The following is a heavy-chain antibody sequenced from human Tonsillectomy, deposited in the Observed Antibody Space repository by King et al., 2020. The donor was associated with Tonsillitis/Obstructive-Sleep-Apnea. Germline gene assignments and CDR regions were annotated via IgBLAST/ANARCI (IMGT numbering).Heavy chain of an antibody. CDR1: GGSFSGYY. J-gene: IGHJ3*02. V-gene: IGHV4-34*01. CDR2: IDHRGST. CDR3: ARLLLVTSIQGDAFDI. D-gene: IGHD3-9*01. Sequence: VQLQQWGAGLLKPSETLSLTCAVYGGSFSGYYWSWIRQTPGKGLEWIGEIDHRGSTNYNPSLKSPVTISLDTSKNQFSLKLSSVTDADTAVYYCARLLLVTSIQGDAFDIWGQGTMVTVSS.